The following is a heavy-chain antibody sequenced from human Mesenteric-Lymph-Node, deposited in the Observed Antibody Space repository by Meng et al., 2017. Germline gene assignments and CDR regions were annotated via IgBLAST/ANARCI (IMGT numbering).Heavy chain of an antibody. J-gene: IGHJ4*01. CDR1: GGSINSGSYY. CDR3: ARGAAVAYDY. Sequence: SETLSLTCTVSGGSINSGSYYWTWIRQPAGKGLEWIGRISTSGSTNYHPSLKSRVTISVDTSRNQFSLKLSSVTAADTAVYYCARGAAVAYDYWGHGAKVTVSS. CDR2: ISTSGST. D-gene: IGHD6-19*01. V-gene: IGHV4-61*02.